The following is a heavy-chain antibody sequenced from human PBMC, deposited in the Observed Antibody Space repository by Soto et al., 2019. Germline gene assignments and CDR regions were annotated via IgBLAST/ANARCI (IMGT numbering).Heavy chain of an antibody. CDR3: AKHWGTPAPDDY. CDR2: TSASSST. V-gene: IGHV3-23*01. CDR1: GFTFNTYD. D-gene: IGHD6-13*01. Sequence: EVHLLESGGGLVQPGGSLRLSCAASGFTFNTYDMTWVRQAPGKGLEWVSMTSASSSTYYSGSVRGRFTISRDNSNSTLYLQMNSLRADDTAIYYCAKHWGTPAPDDYWGQGTLVTVSS. J-gene: IGHJ4*02.